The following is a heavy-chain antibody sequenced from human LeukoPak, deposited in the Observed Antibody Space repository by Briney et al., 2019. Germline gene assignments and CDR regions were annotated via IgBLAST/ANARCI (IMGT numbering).Heavy chain of an antibody. V-gene: IGHV4-59*08. Sequence: SETLSLTCTVSGGFISSYYWSWIRQPPGKGLEWIGYIYYSGSTNYNPSLKSRVTISVDTSKNQFSLKLSSVTAADTAVYYCARLARRHYYYYGMDVWGQGTTVTVSS. CDR2: IYYSGST. J-gene: IGHJ6*02. CDR3: ARLARRHYYYYGMDV. D-gene: IGHD6-25*01. CDR1: GGFISSYY.